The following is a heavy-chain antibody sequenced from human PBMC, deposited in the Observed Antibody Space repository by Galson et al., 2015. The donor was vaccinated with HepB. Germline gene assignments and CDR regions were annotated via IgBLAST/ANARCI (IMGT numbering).Heavy chain of an antibody. V-gene: IGHV3-64D*06. CDR1: GFTFSSYA. Sequence: SLRLSCAASGFTFSSYAMHWVRQAPGKGLEYVSAVSNDGSNKYYADSVKGRFTISRDNSKNTLYLQMSSLRPEDTAVYYCEKDQDNYYGSGSYGGYWGQGILLSVSS. CDR2: VSNDGSNK. D-gene: IGHD3-10*01. J-gene: IGHJ4*02. CDR3: EKDQDNYYGSGSYGGY.